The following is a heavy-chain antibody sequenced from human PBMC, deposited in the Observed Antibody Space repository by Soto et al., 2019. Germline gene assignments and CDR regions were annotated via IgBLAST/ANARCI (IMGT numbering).Heavy chain of an antibody. J-gene: IGHJ6*02. CDR1: GGSISSGGYS. Sequence: KSSETLSLTCAVSGGSISSGGYSWSWIRQPPGKGLEWIGYIYQSGSTYYNPSLKSRVTISVDRSRNQFSLKLSSVTAADTAVYFCATQSYSNSGAYYYYAMDVWGQGTTVTVSS. V-gene: IGHV4-30-2*01. CDR3: ATQSYSNSGAYYYYAMDV. D-gene: IGHD4-4*01. CDR2: IYQSGST.